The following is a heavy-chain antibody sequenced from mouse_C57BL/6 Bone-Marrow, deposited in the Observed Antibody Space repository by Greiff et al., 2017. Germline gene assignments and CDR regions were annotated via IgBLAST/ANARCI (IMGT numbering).Heavy chain of an antibody. CDR1: GFTFTDYY. CDR2: IRNKANGYTT. D-gene: IGHD1-1*01. Sequence: EVQGVESGGGLVQPGGSLSLSCAASGFTFTDYYMSWVRQPPGKALEWLGFIRNKANGYTTEYSASVKGRFTISRDNSQSILYLQMNALRAEDSATYYCARSLITTVVGHAMDYWGQGTSVTVSS. V-gene: IGHV7-3*01. CDR3: ARSLITTVVGHAMDY. J-gene: IGHJ4*01.